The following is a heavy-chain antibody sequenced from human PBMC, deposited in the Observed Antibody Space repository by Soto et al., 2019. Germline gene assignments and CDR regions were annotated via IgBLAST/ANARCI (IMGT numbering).Heavy chain of an antibody. CDR1: GFTFSDYY. D-gene: IGHD4-17*01. Sequence: GGSLRLSCAASGFTFSDYYMSWIRQAPGKGLEWVSYISSSSSYTNYADSVKGRFTISRDNAKNSPYLQMNSLRAEDTAVYYCARVSPHYGGNHDAFDIWGQGTMVTVSS. CDR2: ISSSSSYT. J-gene: IGHJ3*02. CDR3: ARVSPHYGGNHDAFDI. V-gene: IGHV3-11*06.